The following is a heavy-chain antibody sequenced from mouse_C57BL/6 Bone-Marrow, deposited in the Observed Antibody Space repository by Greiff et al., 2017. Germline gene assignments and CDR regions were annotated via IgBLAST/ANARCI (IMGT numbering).Heavy chain of an antibody. CDR2: IHPNSGST. V-gene: IGHV1-64*01. D-gene: IGHD2-3*01. CDR1: GYTFTSYW. J-gene: IGHJ4*01. Sequence: QVQLQQPGAELVKPGASVKLSCKASGYTFTSYWMHWVKQRPGQGLEWIGMIHPNSGSTNYNEKFKSKATLTVDKSSSTAYTQLSSLASEDSAVYYCARRWLLPMDYWGQETSVTVSS. CDR3: ARRWLLPMDY.